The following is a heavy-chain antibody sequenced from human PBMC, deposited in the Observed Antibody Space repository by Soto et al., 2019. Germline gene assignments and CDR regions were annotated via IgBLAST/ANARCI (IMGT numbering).Heavy chain of an antibody. Sequence: SETLSLTCTVSGGSISSDGYFWSWIRQHPGKGLEWIGYIYYSGSTYYNPSLKSRVTMSVDTSKNQFSLNLTSVTAADTAVYYGARKKITGLFNYGGEEPLATVP. CDR2: IYYSGST. D-gene: IGHD2-8*02. CDR3: ARKKITGLFNY. CDR1: GGSISSDGYF. V-gene: IGHV4-31*03. J-gene: IGHJ4*02.